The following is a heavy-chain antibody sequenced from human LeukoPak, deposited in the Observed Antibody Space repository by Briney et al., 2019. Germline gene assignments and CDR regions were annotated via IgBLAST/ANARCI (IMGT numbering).Heavy chain of an antibody. J-gene: IGHJ4*02. Sequence: SVKVSCKASGGTFSSYAISWVRQAPGQGLERMGRIIPIFGTANYAQKFQGRVTITTDESTSTAYMELSSLRSEDTAVYYCASGTYYYGSGSFFWGQGTLVTVSS. CDR3: ASGTYYYGSGSFF. CDR2: IIPIFGTA. CDR1: GGTFSSYA. D-gene: IGHD3-10*01. V-gene: IGHV1-69*05.